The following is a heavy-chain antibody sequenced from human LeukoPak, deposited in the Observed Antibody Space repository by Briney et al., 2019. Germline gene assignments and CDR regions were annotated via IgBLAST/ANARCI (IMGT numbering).Heavy chain of an antibody. CDR1: DDSISDYY. Sequence: SETLSLTCTVSDDSISDYYRGWIRQPPGRGLEWIGYFHNSGTSTYNPSLKSRVTISADTSKNQFSLKLNSLTTADTAVYYCTRGAGWLIDYWGQGILVTVSS. V-gene: IGHV4-59*01. CDR3: TRGAGWLIDY. CDR2: FHNSGTS. J-gene: IGHJ4*02. D-gene: IGHD3-16*01.